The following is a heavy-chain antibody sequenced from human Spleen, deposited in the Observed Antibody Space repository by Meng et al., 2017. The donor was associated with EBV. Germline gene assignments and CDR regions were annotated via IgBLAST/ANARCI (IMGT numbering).Heavy chain of an antibody. CDR2: IYYSGAT. D-gene: IGHD3-10*01. Sequence: RLQEWGPGLVKPSENLSLTCTVSCGSSSGLYWSWIRQSPGKGLEWIGYIYYSGATEYNPSLKSRLTMSVDISRNQFSLKLRSVTAADTAVYYCAKGGFDYGSGFYDYWGQGTLVTVSS. CDR1: CGSSSGLY. J-gene: IGHJ4*02. CDR3: AKGGFDYGSGFYDY. V-gene: IGHV4-59*11.